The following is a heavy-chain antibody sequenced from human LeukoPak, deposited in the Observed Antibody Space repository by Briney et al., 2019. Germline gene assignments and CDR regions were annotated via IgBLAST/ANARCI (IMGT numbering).Heavy chain of an antibody. V-gene: IGHV1-46*01. CDR1: GYSFTSHY. J-gene: IGHJ5*02. CDR2: INPSGSNT. D-gene: IGHD3-16*02. Sequence: ASVKVSCKASGYSFTSHYMHWVRQAPGQGLEWMGLINPSGSNTLYAQKFQGRVTMTRDMSTTTDYMELSSLRSEDTAVYYCARDNSVGDIAWWFDPWGQGTLVTVSS. CDR3: ARDNSVGDIAWWFDP.